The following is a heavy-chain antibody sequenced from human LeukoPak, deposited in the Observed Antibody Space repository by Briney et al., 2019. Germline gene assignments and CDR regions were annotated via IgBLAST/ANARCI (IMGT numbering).Heavy chain of an antibody. D-gene: IGHD3-22*01. CDR3: ASGGYYDSSGPFPDNAFDI. V-gene: IGHV1-18*01. J-gene: IGHJ3*02. CDR2: ISAYNGNT. Sequence: ASVKVSCKASGYTFTSYGISWVRQAPGQGLEWMGWISAYNGNTNYAQKLQGRVTMTTDTSTSTAYMELRSLRSDDTAVYYCASGGYYDSSGPFPDNAFDIWGQGTMVTVSS. CDR1: GYTFTSYG.